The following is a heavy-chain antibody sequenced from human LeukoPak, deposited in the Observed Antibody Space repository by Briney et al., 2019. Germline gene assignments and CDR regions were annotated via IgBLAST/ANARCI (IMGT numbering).Heavy chain of an antibody. CDR3: ATRRIDRIAAAGGFRPFDP. D-gene: IGHD6-25*01. J-gene: IGHJ5*02. Sequence: PSETLSLTCTVSGGSISSYYWSWIRQPPGKGLEWIAYISDIGSINYNPSLKSRVTISLDTSKNQFSLKLSSVTAADTAVYYCATRRIDRIAAAGGFRPFDPWGQGTLVTVSS. CDR1: GGSISSYY. CDR2: ISDIGSI. V-gene: IGHV4-59*12.